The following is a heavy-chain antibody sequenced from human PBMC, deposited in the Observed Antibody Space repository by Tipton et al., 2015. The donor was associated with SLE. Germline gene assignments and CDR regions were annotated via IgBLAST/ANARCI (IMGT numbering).Heavy chain of an antibody. CDR3: ASRLGPADDAFAI. CDR1: GYSFVNYG. D-gene: IGHD1-14*01. V-gene: IGHV1-18*01. J-gene: IGHJ3*02. CDR2: ISGYSENT. Sequence: QSGAEVKKAGASVKVSCKAFGYSFVNYGLNWVRQAPGQGLEWLGWISGYSENTNSAQNLQGRVTMTMDISTTTGYLDLGSLRSDDTAVYYCASRLGPADDAFAIWGQGTMVTVSS.